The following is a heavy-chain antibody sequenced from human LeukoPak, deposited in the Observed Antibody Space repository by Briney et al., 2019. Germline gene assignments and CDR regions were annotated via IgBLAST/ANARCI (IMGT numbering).Heavy chain of an antibody. CDR2: INPNSGGT. J-gene: IGHJ3*02. V-gene: IGHV1-2*02. D-gene: IGHD6-13*01. Sequence: ASVKVSCKASGYTFTSYYIQWVRQAPGQGLEWMGWINPNSGGTNYAQKFQGRVTMTRDTSISTAYMELSRLRSDDTAVYYCARVAAAGTPMGAFDIWGQGTMVTVSS. CDR3: ARVAAAGTPMGAFDI. CDR1: GYTFTSYY.